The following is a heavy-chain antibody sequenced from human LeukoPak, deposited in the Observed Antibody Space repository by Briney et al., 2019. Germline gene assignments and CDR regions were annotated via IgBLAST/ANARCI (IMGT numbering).Heavy chain of an antibody. CDR3: ARDEEYCSSTSCPGGVDTANY. V-gene: IGHV1-18*01. CDR1: GYTFTRYG. J-gene: IGHJ4*02. D-gene: IGHD2-2*01. Sequence: GASVKVSCEASGYTFTRYGISWVGQAPGQGVEGMGWISAYNGNTNYAKKLQGRVTMSTDTSTSTPYMVLRSLRSDDTAVYYCARDEEYCSSTSCPGGVDTANYWGQGTLVTVSS. CDR2: ISAYNGNT.